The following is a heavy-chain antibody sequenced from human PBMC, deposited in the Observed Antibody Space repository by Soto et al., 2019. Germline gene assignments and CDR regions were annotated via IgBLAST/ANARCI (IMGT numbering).Heavy chain of an antibody. CDR2: ISNDGSIT. Sequence: QVQLVESGGGVVQPGRSLRLSCAASGFIFNNFGMHWVRQAPGKGLECVAVISNDGSITDYADFVKGRLTISRDNSKNTMYLQKSSLRDEDTAVYYCAKDQGIAGSHGIDGGEGTMVTVSS. CDR1: GFIFNNFG. CDR3: AKDQGIAGSHGID. J-gene: IGHJ3*01. V-gene: IGHV3-30*18. D-gene: IGHD6-13*01.